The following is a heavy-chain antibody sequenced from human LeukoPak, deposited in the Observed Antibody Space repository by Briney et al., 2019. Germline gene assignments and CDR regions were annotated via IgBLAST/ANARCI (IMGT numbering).Heavy chain of an antibody. J-gene: IGHJ4*02. CDR3: ARLNYDTSGYSIDS. CDR2: INPNSGGT. D-gene: IGHD3-22*01. CDR1: GYTFTGYY. Sequence: ASVKVSCKTSGYTFTGYYIHWVRQAPGQGLEWMGRINPNSGGTNYAQKFQGRVTMTRDTSITTAYMDLSRLRSDDTAVYYCARLNYDTSGYSIDSWGQGTLVTVSS. V-gene: IGHV1-2*06.